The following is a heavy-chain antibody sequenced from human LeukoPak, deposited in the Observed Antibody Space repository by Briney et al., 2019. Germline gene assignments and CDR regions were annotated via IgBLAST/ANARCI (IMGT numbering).Heavy chain of an antibody. Sequence: ASVKVSCKVSGYTLTELSMHWVRQAPGKGLEWMGGFDSEDGETIYAQKFQGRVTMTEDTSTGTAYMELSSLRAEGTGVYFFATWGRLRLGELSFDYWGQGTLVTVSS. D-gene: IGHD3-16*02. CDR3: ATWGRLRLGELSFDY. CDR2: FDSEDGET. J-gene: IGHJ4*02. CDR1: GYTLTELS. V-gene: IGHV1-24*01.